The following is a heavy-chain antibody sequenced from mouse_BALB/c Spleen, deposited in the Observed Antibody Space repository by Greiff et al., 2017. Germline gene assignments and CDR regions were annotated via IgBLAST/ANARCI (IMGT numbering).Heavy chain of an antibody. D-gene: IGHD3-3*01. CDR1: GFNIKDYY. J-gene: IGHJ3*01. Sequence: VQLKQSGAELVRSGASVKLSCTASGFNIKDYYMHWVKQRPEQGLEWIGWIDPENGDTEYAPKFQGKATMTADTSSNTAYLQLSSLTSEDTAVYYCYELRAQDVQPFAYWGQGTLDTVSA. V-gene: IGHV14-4*02. CDR3: YELRAQDVQPFAY. CDR2: IDPENGDT.